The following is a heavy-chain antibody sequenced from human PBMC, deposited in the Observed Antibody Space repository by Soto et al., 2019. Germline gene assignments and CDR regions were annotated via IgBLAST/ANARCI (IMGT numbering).Heavy chain of an antibody. CDR3: ARLGYCSGGSCYDRWFDP. J-gene: IGHJ5*02. CDR1: GGSISSYY. CDR2: IYYSGST. D-gene: IGHD2-15*01. V-gene: IGHV4-59*01. Sequence: SATLSLTCPVSGGSISSYYWSWIRQPPGKGPEWIGYIYYSGSTNYNPSLKSRVTISVDTSKNQFSLKLSSVTAADTAVYYCARLGYCSGGSCYDRWFDPWGQGTLVTSPQ.